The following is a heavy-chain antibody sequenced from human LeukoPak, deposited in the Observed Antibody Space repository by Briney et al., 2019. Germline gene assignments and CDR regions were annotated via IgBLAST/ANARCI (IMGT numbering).Heavy chain of an antibody. V-gene: IGHV1-24*01. CDR1: GYTLNDIS. CDR3: AAVSGHYTLLDA. J-gene: IGHJ5*02. CDR2: VDPDDGQR. Sequence: ASVKVLCKISGYTLNDISVHWVRQPPGKGLEWMGGVDPDDGQRVYAQRFQGRVTMTEDTSTNTAYMELSRLRSEDTAVYFCAAVSGHYTLLDAWGQGALVTVST. D-gene: IGHD4-11*01.